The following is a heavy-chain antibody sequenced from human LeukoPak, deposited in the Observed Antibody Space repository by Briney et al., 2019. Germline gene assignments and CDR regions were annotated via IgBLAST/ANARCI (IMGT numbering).Heavy chain of an antibody. Sequence: GGSLRLSCTASGFTFGDYAMSWFRQAPGKGLEWVGFIRSKGYGGTTEYAASVKGRFIISRDDSKSIAYLQMNSLKTEDTAVYYCTRVAILLGDPRQFDYWGQGTPVTVSS. V-gene: IGHV3-49*03. CDR1: GFTFGDYA. CDR3: TRVAILLGDPRQFDY. J-gene: IGHJ4*02. D-gene: IGHD3-10*02. CDR2: IRSKGYGGTT.